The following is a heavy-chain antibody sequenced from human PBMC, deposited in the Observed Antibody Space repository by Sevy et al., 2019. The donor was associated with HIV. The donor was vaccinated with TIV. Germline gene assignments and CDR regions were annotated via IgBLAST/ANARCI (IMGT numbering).Heavy chain of an antibody. CDR3: AILAEGITMVRGNYYMDV. J-gene: IGHJ6*03. CDR2: IRYDGSNK. V-gene: IGHV3-30*02. Sequence: GGSLRLSCAASGFTFSSYGMHWVRQAPGKGLEWVAFIRYDGSNKYYADSVKGRFTISRDNSKNTLYLQMNSLGAEDTAVYYCAILAEGITMVRGNYYMDVWGKGTTVTVSS. D-gene: IGHD3-10*01. CDR1: GFTFSSYG.